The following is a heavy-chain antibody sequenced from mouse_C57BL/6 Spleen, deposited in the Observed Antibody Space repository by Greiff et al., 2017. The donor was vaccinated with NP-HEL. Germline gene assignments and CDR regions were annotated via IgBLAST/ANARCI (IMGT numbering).Heavy chain of an antibody. Sequence: QVQLQQSGPELVKPGASVKISCKASGYAFSSSWMNWVKQRPGKGLEWIGRIYPGDGDTNYNGKFKGKATLTADKSSSTAYMQLSSLTSEDSAVYFCARQAGEVYFDDWGTGTTVTVSA. CDR2: IYPGDGDT. J-gene: IGHJ1*03. CDR3: ARQAGEVYFDD. V-gene: IGHV1-82*01. D-gene: IGHD4-1*01. CDR1: GYAFSSSW.